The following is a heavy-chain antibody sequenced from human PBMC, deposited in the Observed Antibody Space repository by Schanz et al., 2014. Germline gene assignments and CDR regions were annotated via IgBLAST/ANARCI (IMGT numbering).Heavy chain of an antibody. D-gene: IGHD2-15*01. CDR3: ARGSLAGYVALLMAANDY. J-gene: IGHJ4*02. V-gene: IGHV1-46*01. CDR2: INPSGGST. CDR1: GYTFTSYY. Sequence: QVQLVQSGAEVKKPGASVKVSCKASGYTFTSYYMHWVRQAPGQGLEWMGIINPSGGSTSYAQKFQGRVTMTRDTSTSTVYMELSSLRSEDTAVYFCARGSLAGYVALLMAANDYWGQGTLVTVSS.